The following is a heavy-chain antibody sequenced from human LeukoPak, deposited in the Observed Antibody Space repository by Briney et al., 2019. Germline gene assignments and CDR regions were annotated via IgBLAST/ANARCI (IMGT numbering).Heavy chain of an antibody. J-gene: IGHJ6*03. V-gene: IGHV1-2*02. D-gene: IGHD3-10*01. CDR1: GYTFTGYY. Sequence: ASVKVSCKASGYTFTGYYMHWVRQAPGQGLEWMGWINPNSGGTNYAQKFQGRVTMTRDTSISTAYMELSGLRSDDTAVYYCARGPITMVRGVKDYYYMDVWGKGTTVTISS. CDR2: INPNSGGT. CDR3: ARGPITMVRGVKDYYYMDV.